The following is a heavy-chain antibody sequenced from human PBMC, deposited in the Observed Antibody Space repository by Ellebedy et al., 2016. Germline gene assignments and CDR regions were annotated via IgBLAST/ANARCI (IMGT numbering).Heavy chain of an antibody. D-gene: IGHD4-23*01. V-gene: IGHV3-53*01. CDR1: GFSVSSND. CDR2: IYGGGAS. J-gene: IGHJ3*02. CDR3: VTRHNGGFDI. Sequence: GESLKISXAVSGFSVSSNDMSWVRQAPGKGLELVSLIYGGGASYYADSVKGRFTISRDNSKKTLFLQMTSLGAEDTAVYYCVTRHNGGFDIWGQGTMVTVSS.